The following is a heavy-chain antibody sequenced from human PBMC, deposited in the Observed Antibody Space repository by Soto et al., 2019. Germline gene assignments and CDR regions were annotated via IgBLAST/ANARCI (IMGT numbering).Heavy chain of an antibody. CDR2: IYYSGST. CDR1: GGSISSGGYY. V-gene: IGHV4-31*03. D-gene: IGHD3-9*01. Sequence: SETLSLTCTVSGGSISSGGYYWSWIRQHPGKGLEWIGYIYYSGSTYYNPSLKSRVTISVDTSKNQFSMKLSSVTAADMAVYYCARGRSGYDILTGYIFDYWGQGTLVTVSS. CDR3: ARGRSGYDILTGYIFDY. J-gene: IGHJ4*02.